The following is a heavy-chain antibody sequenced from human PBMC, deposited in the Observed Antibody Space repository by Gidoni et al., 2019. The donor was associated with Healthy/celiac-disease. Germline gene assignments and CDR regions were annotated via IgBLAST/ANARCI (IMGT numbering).Heavy chain of an antibody. CDR1: CGSISSGSYY. CDR3: ARVRFRGYYEDY. V-gene: IGHV4-61*02. J-gene: IGHJ4*02. D-gene: IGHD3-22*01. CDR2: IYTSGST. Sequence: QVQLQESGPGLVKPSQTLSLTCTVSCGSISSGSYYWRWIRQPAGKGLEWIGRIYTSGSTNYNPSLKSRVTISVDTSKNQFSLKLSSVTAADTAVYYCARVRFRGYYEDYWGQGTLVTVSS.